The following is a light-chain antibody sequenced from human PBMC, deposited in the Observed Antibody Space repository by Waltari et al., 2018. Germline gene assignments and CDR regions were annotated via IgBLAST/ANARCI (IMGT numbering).Light chain of an antibody. Sequence: EIVMTQSPATLSVSPGERATLSCRASQRVSSNLAWYQQKPGQAPRLLIYGASTRATGIPARFSGSGSGTEFTLTISSLQSEDFAVYYCQQYNLWPPYTFGQGTKLEIK. V-gene: IGKV3-15*01. J-gene: IGKJ2*01. CDR2: GAS. CDR3: QQYNLWPPYT. CDR1: QRVSSN.